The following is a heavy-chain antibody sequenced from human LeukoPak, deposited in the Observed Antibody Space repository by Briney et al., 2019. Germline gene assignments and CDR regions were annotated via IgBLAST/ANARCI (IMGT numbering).Heavy chain of an antibody. CDR3: AKVQKKRYCSGGSCYDLDY. J-gene: IGHJ4*02. Sequence: GGSLRLSCAASGFTFSSYGMHWVRQAPGKGLEWVAVISYDGSNKYYADSVKGRFTISRGNSKNTLYLQMNSLRAEDTAVYYCAKVQKKRYCSGGSCYDLDYWGQGTLVTVSS. V-gene: IGHV3-30*18. CDR2: ISYDGSNK. D-gene: IGHD2-15*01. CDR1: GFTFSSYG.